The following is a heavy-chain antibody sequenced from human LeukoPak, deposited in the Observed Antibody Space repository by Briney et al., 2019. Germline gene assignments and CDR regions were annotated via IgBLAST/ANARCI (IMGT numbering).Heavy chain of an antibody. CDR2: IIPIFGTA. V-gene: IGHV1-69*13. D-gene: IGHD3-10*01. CDR1: GGTFSSYA. CDR3: ARDRATGREYYYGMDV. Sequence: ASVKVSCKASGGTFSSYAISWVRQAPGQELEWMGGIIPIFGTANYAQKFQGRVTITADESTSTAYMELSSLRSEDTAVYYRARDRATGREYYYGMDVWGQGTTVTVSS. J-gene: IGHJ6*02.